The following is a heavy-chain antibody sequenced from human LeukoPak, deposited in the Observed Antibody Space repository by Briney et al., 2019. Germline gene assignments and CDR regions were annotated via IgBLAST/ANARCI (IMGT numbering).Heavy chain of an antibody. CDR3: ANRVAAAGHGFDY. CDR2: ISGSGGST. CDR1: GFTFGIYA. Sequence: GGSLRLSCAASGFTFGIYAMSWVRQAPGEGLEWVSAISGSGGSTYYADSVKGRFTISRDSSKSTLYLQMNSLRAEDTAVYYCANRVAAAGHGFDYWGQGSLVTVSS. J-gene: IGHJ4*02. V-gene: IGHV3-23*01. D-gene: IGHD6-13*01.